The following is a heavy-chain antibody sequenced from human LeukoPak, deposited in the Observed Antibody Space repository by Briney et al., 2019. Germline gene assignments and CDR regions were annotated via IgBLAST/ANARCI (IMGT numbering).Heavy chain of an antibody. CDR1: GFTFSSYW. CDR3: ARGRDYGDYPLLDY. D-gene: IGHD4-17*01. CDR2: IKQDGSEK. V-gene: IGHV3-7*01. Sequence: GGSLRLSCAASGFTFSSYWMSWVRQAPGKGLEWVANIKQDGSEKYYVDSVKGRFTISRDNSKNTLYLQMGSLRAEDMAVYYCARGRDYGDYPLLDYWGQGTLVTVSS. J-gene: IGHJ4*02.